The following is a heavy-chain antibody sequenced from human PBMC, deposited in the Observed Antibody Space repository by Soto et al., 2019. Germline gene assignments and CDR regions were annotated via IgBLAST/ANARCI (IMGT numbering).Heavy chain of an antibody. CDR2: INPNSGGT. CDR1: GYTFTGYY. V-gene: IGHV1-2*04. Sequence: ASVKVSCKASGYTFTGYYMHWVRQAPGQGLEWMGWINPNSGGTNYAQKFQGWVTMTRDTSISTAYMELSRLRSDDTAVYYCARGPGIAAADDAFDIWGQGTMVTVSS. D-gene: IGHD6-13*01. CDR3: ARGPGIAAADDAFDI. J-gene: IGHJ3*02.